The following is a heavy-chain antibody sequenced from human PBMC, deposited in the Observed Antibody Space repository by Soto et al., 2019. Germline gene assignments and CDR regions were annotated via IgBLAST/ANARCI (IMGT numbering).Heavy chain of an antibody. J-gene: IGHJ4*02. CDR3: GRRSSGRLTTAWAPLDW. CDR2: IKQDGSEK. V-gene: IGHV3-7*03. D-gene: IGHD2-21*01. CDR1: GFTFSTYW. Sequence: EVQLVESGGGLVQPGESLRVSCAASGFTFSTYWMTWVRQPPGKGLEWVANIKQDGSEKFYVGSVRGRFTISRDNAKNSMYLQMNSLRADDTAVYYCGRRSSGRLTTAWAPLDWWGQGTLVTVSS.